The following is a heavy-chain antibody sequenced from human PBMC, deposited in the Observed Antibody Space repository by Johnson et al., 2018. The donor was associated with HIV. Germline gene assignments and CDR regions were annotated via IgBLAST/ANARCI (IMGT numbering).Heavy chain of an antibody. CDR3: ANLLFLQWLAPDDGFDI. V-gene: IGHV3-23*04. Sequence: VQLVESVGGLVQPGGSLRLSCAASGFTFSSYAMSWVRQAPGKGLEWVSAISGSGGSTYYADSVKGRFTISRDNSKNTLYLQMNSLRPEATAVYYGANLLFLQWLAPDDGFDIWGQGTMVTVSS. CDR1: GFTFSSYA. J-gene: IGHJ3*02. D-gene: IGHD3-3*01. CDR2: ISGSGGST.